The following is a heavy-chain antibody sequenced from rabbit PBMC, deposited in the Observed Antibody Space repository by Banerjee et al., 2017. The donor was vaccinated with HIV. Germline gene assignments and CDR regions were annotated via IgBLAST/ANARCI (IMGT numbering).Heavy chain of an antibody. CDR2: IYNGGGIT. CDR3: ARAGYDDYGDYHNV. CDR1: GVDFSSNT. D-gene: IGHD2-1*01. V-gene: IGHV1S47*01. Sequence: QEQLEESGGDLVKPEGSLTLTCKASGVDFSSNTMCWVRQAPGKRPEWIACIYNGGGITYYASWAKGRFTISSDNAQNTVDLQMNSLTAADTATYFCARAGYDDYGDYHNVWGQGTLVTVS. J-gene: IGHJ4*01.